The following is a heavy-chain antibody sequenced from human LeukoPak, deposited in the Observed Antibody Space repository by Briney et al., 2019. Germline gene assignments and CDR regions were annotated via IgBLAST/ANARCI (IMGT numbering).Heavy chain of an antibody. J-gene: IGHJ6*03. V-gene: IGHV3-11*04. Sequence: GGSLRLSCAASGFTFSDYYMSWIRRAPGKGLEWVSYISSSGSTIYYADSVKGRFTISRDNAKNSLYLQMNSLRAEDTAVYYCARGVERNRYSSSWYGNYYYMDVWGKGTTVTVSS. D-gene: IGHD6-13*01. CDR1: GFTFSDYY. CDR3: ARGVERNRYSSSWYGNYYYMDV. CDR2: ISSSGSTI.